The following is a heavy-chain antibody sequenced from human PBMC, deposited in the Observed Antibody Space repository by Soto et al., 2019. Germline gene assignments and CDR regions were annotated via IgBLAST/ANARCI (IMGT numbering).Heavy chain of an antibody. CDR2: INHSGST. V-gene: IGHV4-34*01. CDR3: ARLASVWQYSYFDF. CDR1: GGSFSPYF. D-gene: IGHD6-19*01. J-gene: IGHJ2*01. Sequence: QVQLQQWGAGLLKPSETLSLTCAVYGGSFSPYFWSWIRQPPGKGLEWIGEINHSGSTNYNPALTRRATLSVDTSKYQVSLKLTSVTAADTAVYYCARLASVWQYSYFDFWGRGTPVTVSS.